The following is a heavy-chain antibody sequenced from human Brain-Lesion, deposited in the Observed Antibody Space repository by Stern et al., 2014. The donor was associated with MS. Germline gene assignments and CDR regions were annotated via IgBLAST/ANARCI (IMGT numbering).Heavy chain of an antibody. CDR1: GYIFTGHY. Sequence: VQLVESGAEVKKPGASVKVSCKTSGYIFTGHYIHWVRQAPGQGLEWMAWINPNNGGTKYAQKFQGRVTMSRDTSISTAYVELSSLTSDDTAVYYCARGQRGITIFGVVTDYYYLGMDVWGQGTTVTVSS. D-gene: IGHD3-3*01. CDR3: ARGQRGITIFGVVTDYYYLGMDV. J-gene: IGHJ6*02. V-gene: IGHV1-2*02. CDR2: INPNNGGT.